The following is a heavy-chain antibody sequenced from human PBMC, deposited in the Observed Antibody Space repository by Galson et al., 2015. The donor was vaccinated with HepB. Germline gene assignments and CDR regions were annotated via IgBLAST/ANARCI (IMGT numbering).Heavy chain of an antibody. J-gene: IGHJ4*02. D-gene: IGHD4-17*01. V-gene: IGHV1-69*13. Sequence: SVKVSCKASGCTFSRYAISWVRQAPGQRLEWMGGIIPSFGTTNYAQKFQGRVTITADESTSTAYMELSSLRSEDTAVYYCARDLWPYYGDYEFGYWGQGTLVTVSS. CDR2: IIPSFGTT. CDR1: GCTFSRYA. CDR3: ARDLWPYYGDYEFGY.